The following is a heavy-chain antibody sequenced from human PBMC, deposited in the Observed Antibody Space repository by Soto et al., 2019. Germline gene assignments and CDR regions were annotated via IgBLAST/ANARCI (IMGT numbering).Heavy chain of an antibody. D-gene: IGHD3-22*01. CDR3: ARGHSRSGNWFDP. CDR2: INAGSGNT. CDR1: GYTFINHT. V-gene: IGHV1-3*01. Sequence: QVQLVQSGAEVRKPGASVKISCKASGYTFINHTIHWVRQAPGQSLEWMGGINAGSGNTKYSDILQGRVTITRDTSATTAYMALSTLRSEDTAVYYCARGHSRSGNWFDPWGQGTLVTVSS. J-gene: IGHJ5*02.